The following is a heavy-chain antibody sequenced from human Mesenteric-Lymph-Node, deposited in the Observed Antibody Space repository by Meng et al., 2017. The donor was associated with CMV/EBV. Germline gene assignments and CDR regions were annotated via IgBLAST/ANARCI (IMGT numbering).Heavy chain of an antibody. J-gene: IGHJ3*02. CDR1: GFTLSHYS. CDR3: ARASEWLRGAFDI. D-gene: IGHD5-12*01. CDR2: ISTSTGTI. V-gene: IGHV3-48*04. Sequence: GGSLRLSCAASGFTLSHYSMNWVRRAPGKGLEWVSYISTSTGTIYHADSVKGRFTISRDNAKNSLYLQMNSLRAEDTAVYYCARASEWLRGAFDIWGQGTMVTVSS.